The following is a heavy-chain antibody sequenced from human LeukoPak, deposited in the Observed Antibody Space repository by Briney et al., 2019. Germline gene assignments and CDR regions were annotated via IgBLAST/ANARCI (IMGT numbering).Heavy chain of an antibody. J-gene: IGHJ4*02. CDR3: ARVRHGPDY. Sequence: PSQTLSLTCTVSGGSISSGSYYWGWIRQPPGKGLEWIGSIYYSGSTYYNPSLKSRVTISVDTSKNQFSLKLSSVTTADTAVYYCARVRHGPDYWGQGTLVTVSS. CDR1: GGSISSGSYY. V-gene: IGHV4-39*01. CDR2: IYYSGST. D-gene: IGHD3/OR15-3a*01.